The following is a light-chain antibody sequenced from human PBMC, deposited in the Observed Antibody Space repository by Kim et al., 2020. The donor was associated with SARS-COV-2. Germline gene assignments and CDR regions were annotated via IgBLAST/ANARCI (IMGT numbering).Light chain of an antibody. V-gene: IGKV1-6*01. CDR3: LQDYNYPRS. CDR2: AAS. CDR1: QGIRND. J-gene: IGKJ2*03. Sequence: SASVGDRVTITCRASQGIRNDLGWYQQKPGKAPKLLIYAASSFQSGVPSTFSGSGSGTDFTLTISSLQPEDFATYYCLQDYNYPRSFGQGTKLEI.